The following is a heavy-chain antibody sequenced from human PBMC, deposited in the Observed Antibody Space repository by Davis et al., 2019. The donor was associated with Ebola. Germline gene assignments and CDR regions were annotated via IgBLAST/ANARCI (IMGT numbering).Heavy chain of an antibody. CDR1: GFTVTRHY. V-gene: IGHV1-46*01. CDR3: ARAPLEMATIQGYY. Sequence: ASVKVSCKASGFTVTRHYIYWVRQAPGQGLEWMGIMNPTKGFTTSQKVQGRLTLTRDTSTTTLYMELSSLRSDDTAVYYCARAPLEMATIQGYYWGQGTLVTVSS. D-gene: IGHD5-24*01. J-gene: IGHJ4*02. CDR2: MNPTKGFT.